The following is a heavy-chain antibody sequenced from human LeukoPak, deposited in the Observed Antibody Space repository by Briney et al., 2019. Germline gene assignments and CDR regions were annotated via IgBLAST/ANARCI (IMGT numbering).Heavy chain of an antibody. D-gene: IGHD2-2*01. Sequence: ASVKVSCKASGYTFTGYGISWVRQAPGQGLEWMGWISAYNGNTNYAQKLQGRVTMTTETSTSTAYMELRSLRSDDTAVYYCARDRCSSTSCYGPGGYWGQGTLVTVSS. CDR3: ARDRCSSTSCYGPGGY. J-gene: IGHJ4*02. CDR1: GYTFTGYG. CDR2: ISAYNGNT. V-gene: IGHV1-18*01.